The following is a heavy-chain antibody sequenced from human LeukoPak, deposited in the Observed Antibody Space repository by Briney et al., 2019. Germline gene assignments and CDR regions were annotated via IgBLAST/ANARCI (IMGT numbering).Heavy chain of an antibody. CDR2: ISAYNGNT. D-gene: IGHD1-7*01. Sequence: ASVKVSCKASGYTFTSYGISWVRQAPGQGLEWMGWISAYNGNTNYAQKLQGRVTMTTDTSTSTAYMELRSLRSEDTAVYYCATLKPPGLRTTYLDYWGQGTLVTVSS. V-gene: IGHV1-18*01. CDR3: ATLKPPGLRTTYLDY. J-gene: IGHJ4*02. CDR1: GYTFTSYG.